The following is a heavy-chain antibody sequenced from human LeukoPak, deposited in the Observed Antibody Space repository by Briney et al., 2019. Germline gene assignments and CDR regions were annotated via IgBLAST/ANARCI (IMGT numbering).Heavy chain of an antibody. Sequence: PSETLSLTCAVYGGSFSGYYWSWIRQPPGKGLEWIGEINHSGSTNYNPSLKSRVTVSVDTSKNQFSLKLSSVTAADTAVYYCARGRGIVARYYYYMDVWGKGTTVTVSS. CDR3: ARGRGIVARYYYYMDV. CDR2: INHSGST. V-gene: IGHV4-34*01. CDR1: GGSFSGYY. D-gene: IGHD6-6*01. J-gene: IGHJ6*03.